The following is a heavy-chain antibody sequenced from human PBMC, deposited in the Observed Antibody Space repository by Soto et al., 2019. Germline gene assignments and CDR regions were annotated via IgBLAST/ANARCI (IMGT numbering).Heavy chain of an antibody. J-gene: IGHJ5*02. CDR2: IYATGTT. V-gene: IGHV4-4*07. CDR1: DASISGFY. D-gene: IGHD1-1*01. CDR3: VRDGTKTLRDWFDP. Sequence: SETLSLTCTVSDASISGFYWSWIRKSAGKGLEWIGRIYATGTTDYNPSLKSRVMMSVDTSKKQFSLKLRSVTAADTAVYYCVRDGTKTLRDWFDPWGQGISVTVSS.